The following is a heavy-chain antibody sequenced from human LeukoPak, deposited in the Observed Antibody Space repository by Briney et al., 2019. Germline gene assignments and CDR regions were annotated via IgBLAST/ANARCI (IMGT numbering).Heavy chain of an antibody. CDR3: AKDLAMATKRY. D-gene: IGHD5-24*01. CDR2: ISGSGGST. Sequence: PGGSLRLSCAASGFTFSSYAMSWVRQAPGKGLEWVSAISGSGGSTYYPDSVEGRFSISRDNSKNTLYLQMNSLRAEDTAVYYCAKDLAMATKRYWGQGTLVTVSS. CDR1: GFTFSSYA. V-gene: IGHV3-23*01. J-gene: IGHJ4*02.